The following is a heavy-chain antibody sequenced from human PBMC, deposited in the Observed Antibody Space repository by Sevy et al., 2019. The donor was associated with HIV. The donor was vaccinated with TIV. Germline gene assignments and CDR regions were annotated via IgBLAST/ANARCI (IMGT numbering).Heavy chain of an antibody. Sequence: SETLSLTCAVYGGSFSGYYWSWIRQPPGKGLEWIGEINHSGSTNYNPSLKSRVTISVDTSKNQFSLKLSSVTAADTAVYYCAHIRSSGSRRYYYYGMDVWGQGTTVTVSS. CDR3: AHIRSSGSRRYYYYGMDV. CDR2: INHSGST. V-gene: IGHV4-34*01. D-gene: IGHD1-26*01. J-gene: IGHJ6*02. CDR1: GGSFSGYY.